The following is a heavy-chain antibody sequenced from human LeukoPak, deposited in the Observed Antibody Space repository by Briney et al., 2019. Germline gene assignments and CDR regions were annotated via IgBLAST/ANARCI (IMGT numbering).Heavy chain of an antibody. CDR1: GGSFSGYY. J-gene: IGHJ4*02. CDR2: INHSGST. V-gene: IGHV4-34*01. CDR3: ARGQTVRRWAWLQQTGVDY. Sequence: PSATLSLTCAVYGGSFSGYYWSWIRQPPGKGLELIGEINHSGSTNYNPSLKSRVTISIDTSKNQFSLKLSSVTAADTAVYYCARGQTVRRWAWLQQTGVDYWGQGTLLTVSS. D-gene: IGHD3-10*01.